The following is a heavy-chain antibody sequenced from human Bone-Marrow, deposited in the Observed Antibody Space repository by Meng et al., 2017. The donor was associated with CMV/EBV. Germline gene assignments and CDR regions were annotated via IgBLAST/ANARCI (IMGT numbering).Heavy chain of an antibody. Sequence: GESLKISWAASGFTFSSYWMSWVRQAPGKGLEWVANIKQDVSEKYYVDSVRGRFTISRDNAENSLYLQMNSLRAEDTAVYYCASNWNYPSYFDYWGQGTLVTVSS. V-gene: IGHV3-7*01. CDR2: IKQDVSEK. CDR1: GFTFSSYW. J-gene: IGHJ4*02. D-gene: IGHD1-7*01. CDR3: ASNWNYPSYFDY.